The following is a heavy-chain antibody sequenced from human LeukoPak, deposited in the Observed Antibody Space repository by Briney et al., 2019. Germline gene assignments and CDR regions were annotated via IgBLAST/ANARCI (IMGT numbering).Heavy chain of an antibody. CDR2: INPIGDNT. V-gene: IGHV3-23*01. CDR3: VRDHWETTIGDDSDI. J-gene: IGHJ3*02. Sequence: GGSLSLSCSASGFNFTNYAMNLLRLAPGKGLEWLSSINPIGDNTYYTDAVKGRFTISRDNSKNTLNLDMKSLRVEDTALYYFVRDHWETTIGDDSDISGQGTMVTVSS. CDR1: GFNFTNYA. D-gene: IGHD3-10*02.